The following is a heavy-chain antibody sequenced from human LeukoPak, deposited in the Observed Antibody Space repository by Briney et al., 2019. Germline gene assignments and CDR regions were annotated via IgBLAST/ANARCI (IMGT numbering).Heavy chain of an antibody. D-gene: IGHD6-6*01. CDR3: ARGGEYSSSPDAFDI. CDR1: GFVFSSYS. J-gene: IGHJ3*02. CDR2: ISRGSPTI. V-gene: IGHV3-48*02. Sequence: GGSLRLSCAASGFVFSSYSMNWVRQAPGKGLEWVSYISRGSPTIHYADSVKGRFTISRDNAKNSLYLQMDSLRDEDTSVFYCARGGEYSSSPDAFDIWGQGTMVTVPS.